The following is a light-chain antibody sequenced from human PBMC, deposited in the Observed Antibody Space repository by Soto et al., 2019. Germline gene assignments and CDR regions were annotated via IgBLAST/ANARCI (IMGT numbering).Light chain of an antibody. V-gene: IGKV1-33*01. J-gene: IGKJ1*01. CDR3: QHYNNLPPTWT. CDR2: DAS. CDR1: QDISIY. Sequence: DIQMTQSPSSLSASVGDRVTITCQASQDISIYLNWYQQKSGQAPKLLIYDASNLEPGVPSRFSGRGSGTDFTFTISSLQPEDIATYYCQHYNNLPPTWTFGQGTKVDIK.